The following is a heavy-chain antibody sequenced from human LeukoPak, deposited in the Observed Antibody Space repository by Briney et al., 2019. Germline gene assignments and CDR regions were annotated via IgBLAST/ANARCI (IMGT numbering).Heavy chain of an antibody. D-gene: IGHD6-13*01. Sequence: SETLSLTCAVYGGFFSRYYWSWIRQPPGKGLEWIGEINHSGSTNYNPSLKSRVTISVDTSKNQFSLKLSSVTAADTAVYYCASLYSSSYNWFDPWGQGTLVTVSS. J-gene: IGHJ5*02. CDR1: GGFFSRYY. CDR2: INHSGST. CDR3: ASLYSSSYNWFDP. V-gene: IGHV4-34*01.